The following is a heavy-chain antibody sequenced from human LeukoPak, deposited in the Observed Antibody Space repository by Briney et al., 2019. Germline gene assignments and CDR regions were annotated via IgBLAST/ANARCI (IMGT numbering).Heavy chain of an antibody. Sequence: GASVKVSCKASGGTFSSYAISWVRQAPGQGLEWMGGIIPIFGTANYAQKFQGRVTITADESTSTAYMELSSLRSEDTAVYCARDPSNTAGYNFYMDVWGKGTTVTVSS. CDR1: GGTFSSYA. V-gene: IGHV1-69*13. CDR3: ARDPSNTAGYNFYMDV. D-gene: IGHD2-8*01. CDR2: IIPIFGTA. J-gene: IGHJ6*03.